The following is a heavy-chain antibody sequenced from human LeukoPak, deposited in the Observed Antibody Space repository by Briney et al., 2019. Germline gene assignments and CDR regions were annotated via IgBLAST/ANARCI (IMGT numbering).Heavy chain of an antibody. CDR1: GASITSSH. CDR3: AGGTWLRFHD. D-gene: IGHD5-12*01. J-gene: IGHJ4*02. V-gene: IGHV4-59*01. Sequence: SETLSLTCTVSGASITSSHWSWIRQSPEKGLEWIGFISDSGNTNYNPSLQSRVTISADTSKNHFSLKRSSVTAADMAVYYCAGGTWLRFHDWGRGTLVSVSS. CDR2: ISDSGNT.